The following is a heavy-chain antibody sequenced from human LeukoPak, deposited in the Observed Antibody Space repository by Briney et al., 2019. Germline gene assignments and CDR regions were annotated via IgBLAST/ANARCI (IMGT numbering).Heavy chain of an antibody. V-gene: IGHV4-59*10. CDR3: ARGHSSGWSPTFFDY. CDR2: IYTSGST. CDR1: GGSFSGYY. J-gene: IGHJ4*02. D-gene: IGHD6-19*01. Sequence: SETLSLTCAVYGGSFSGYYWSWIRQPAGKGLEWIGRIYTSGSTNYNPSLKSRVTISVDTSKNQFSLKLSSVTAADTAVYYCARGHSSGWSPTFFDYWGQGTLVTVSS.